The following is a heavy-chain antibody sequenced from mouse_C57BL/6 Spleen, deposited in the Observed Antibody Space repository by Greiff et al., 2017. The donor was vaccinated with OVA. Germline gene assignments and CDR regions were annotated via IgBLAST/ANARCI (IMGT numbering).Heavy chain of an antibody. D-gene: IGHD1-1*01. CDR1: GYTFTSYW. J-gene: IGHJ3*01. CDR2: IDPSDSYT. CDR3: ARSLNYAWFAY. Sequence: VKLQQPGAELVMPGASVKLSCKASGYTFTSYWMHWVKQRPGQGLEWIGEIDPSDSYTNYNQKFKGKSTLTVDKSSSTAYMQLSSLTSEDSAVYYCARSLNYAWFAYWGQGTLVTVSA. V-gene: IGHV1-69*01.